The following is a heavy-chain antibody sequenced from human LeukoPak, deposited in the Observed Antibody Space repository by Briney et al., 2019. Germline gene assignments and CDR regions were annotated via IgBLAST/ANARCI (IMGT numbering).Heavy chain of an antibody. CDR1: GGTFSSYA. D-gene: IGHD3-22*01. V-gene: IGHV1-69*13. CDR2: IIPIFGTP. CDR3: ARDTSDSYDSSGYCRLDY. J-gene: IGHJ4*02. Sequence: GSSVKVSCKASGGTFSSYAISWVRQAPGQGLELMGGIIPIFGTPSYAQKFQGRVTTTADESTGTVYMELSSLRSEDTAVYYCARDTSDSYDSSGYCRLDYWGQGTLVTVSS.